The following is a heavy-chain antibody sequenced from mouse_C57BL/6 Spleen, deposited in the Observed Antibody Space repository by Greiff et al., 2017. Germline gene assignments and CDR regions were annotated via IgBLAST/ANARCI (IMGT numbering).Heavy chain of an antibody. V-gene: IGHV1-26*01. CDR2: INPNNGGT. Sequence: VQLQQSGPELVKPGASVKISCKASGYTFTDYYMNWVKQSHGKSLEWIGDINPNNGGTSYNQKFKGKATLTVDKSSSTAYMELRSLTSEDSAVYYCAREEKTYYSNYEAWFAYWGQGTLVTVSA. D-gene: IGHD2-5*01. CDR3: AREEKTYYSNYEAWFAY. J-gene: IGHJ3*01. CDR1: GYTFTDYY.